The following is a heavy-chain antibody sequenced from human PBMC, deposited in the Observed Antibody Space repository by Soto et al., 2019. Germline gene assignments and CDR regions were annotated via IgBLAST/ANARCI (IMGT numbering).Heavy chain of an antibody. J-gene: IGHJ5*02. Sequence: SETLCLRCTVAGGSISSYYGSWIRQPPGKGLEWIGYIYYSGSTNYNPSLKSRVTISVDTSKNQFSLKLSSVTAADTAVYYCARHPSLSKFDPWGQGTLVTVSS. CDR2: IYYSGST. D-gene: IGHD3-16*02. V-gene: IGHV4-59*08. CDR1: GGSISSYY. CDR3: ARHPSLSKFDP.